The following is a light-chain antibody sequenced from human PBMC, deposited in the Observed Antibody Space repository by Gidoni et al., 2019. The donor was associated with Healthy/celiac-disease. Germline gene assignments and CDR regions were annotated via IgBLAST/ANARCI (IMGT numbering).Light chain of an antibody. V-gene: IGKV3-11*01. CDR2: DAY. J-gene: IGKJ5*01. CDR1: QSVSSY. Sequence: EIVLTQSPATLSLSPGERATLSCRASQSVSSYLDGYPQRPGQATRLRIYDAYDRAHGIRARCSGSGSGTDFTLTIRSIEPEDFAVDYCQQRSNWPITFGQXTRLEIK. CDR3: QQRSNWPIT.